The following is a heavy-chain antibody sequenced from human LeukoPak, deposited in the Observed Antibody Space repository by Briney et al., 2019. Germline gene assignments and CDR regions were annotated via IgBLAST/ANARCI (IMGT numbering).Heavy chain of an antibody. V-gene: IGHV3-23*01. CDR2: ISGSGGST. CDR1: GFTFSSYA. D-gene: IGHD3-22*01. J-gene: IGHJ4*02. CDR3: AKRAYYYDSSCYPFDY. Sequence: PGGSLRLSCAASGFTFSSYAMSWVRQAPGKGLEWVSAISGSGGSTYYADSVKGRFTISRDNSKNTLYLQVNSLRAEDTAVYYCAKRAYYYDSSCYPFDYWGQGTLVTVSS.